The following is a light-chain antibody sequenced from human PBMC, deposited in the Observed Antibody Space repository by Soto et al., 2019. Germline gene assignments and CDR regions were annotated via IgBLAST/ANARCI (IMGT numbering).Light chain of an antibody. J-gene: IGKJ3*01. Sequence: EIVLTQSPDTLSLSPGERATLSCRTSQSVSSSYLAWYQQKPGQAPRLLIYGASSRATGIPHRFSGSGSGTDFTLTISRLEPEDFAVYYCQQYGSFRFTFGPGIKVDIK. V-gene: IGKV3-20*01. CDR3: QQYGSFRFT. CDR2: GAS. CDR1: QSVSSSY.